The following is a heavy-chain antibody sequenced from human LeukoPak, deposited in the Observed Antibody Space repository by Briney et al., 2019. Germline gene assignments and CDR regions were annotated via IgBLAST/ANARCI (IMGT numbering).Heavy chain of an antibody. V-gene: IGHV4-59*08. CDR2: IYYSGST. CDR3: AGTYDLYGMDV. J-gene: IGHJ6*02. CDR1: GGPISSYY. D-gene: IGHD1-1*01. Sequence: SETLSLTCTVSGGPISSYYWSWIRQPPGKGLEWIGYIYYSGSTNYNPSLKSRVTISVDTSKNQFSLKLSSVTAADTAVYYCAGTYDLYGMDVWGQGTTVTVSS.